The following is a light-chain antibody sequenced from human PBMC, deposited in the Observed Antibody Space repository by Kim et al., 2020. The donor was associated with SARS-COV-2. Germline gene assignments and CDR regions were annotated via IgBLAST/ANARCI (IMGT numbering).Light chain of an antibody. V-gene: IGKV3-20*01. CDR1: KRGRSSY. CDR2: GAA. Sequence: APGEGSVHISSGRKRGRSSYLAWYQQKPGQAPRHLIYGAASRATGIPDRFRGSGSGTDFTLTISRLQPEDFAVYYCQQYESSPCTFGQGTKVDIK. CDR3: QQYESSPCT. J-gene: IGKJ1*01.